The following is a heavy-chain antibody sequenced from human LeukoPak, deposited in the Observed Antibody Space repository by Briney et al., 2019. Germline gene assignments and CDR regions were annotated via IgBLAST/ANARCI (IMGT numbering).Heavy chain of an antibody. J-gene: IGHJ6*02. CDR2: MNPNSGNT. CDR1: GYTLTGYY. Sequence: VASVKVSCKASGYTLTGYYMHWVRQATGQGLEWMGWMNPNSGNTGYAQKFQGRVTMTRNTSISTAYMELSSLRSEDTAVYYCARALSRVAASAVRYYYGMDVWGQGTTVTVSS. D-gene: IGHD6-13*01. CDR3: ARALSRVAASAVRYYYGMDV. V-gene: IGHV1-8*02.